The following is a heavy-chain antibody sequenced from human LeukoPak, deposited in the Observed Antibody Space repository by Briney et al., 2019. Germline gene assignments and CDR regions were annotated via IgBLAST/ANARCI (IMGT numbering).Heavy chain of an antibody. V-gene: IGHV3-7*01. CDR1: GFTLSRYW. Sequence: GGSLRLSCAASGFTLSRYWMSWVRQAPGEGPEWVANIKQDESEKDYADSVRGRFTISRDNAKNSLFLQMNSLRAEDTAVYYCAKRGEGVSNRWYMNNWFDPWGQGTRVTVSS. D-gene: IGHD6-13*01. CDR2: IKQDESEK. J-gene: IGHJ5*02. CDR3: AKRGEGVSNRWYMNNWFDP.